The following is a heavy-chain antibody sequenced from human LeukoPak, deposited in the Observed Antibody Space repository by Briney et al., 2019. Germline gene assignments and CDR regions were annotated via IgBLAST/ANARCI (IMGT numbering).Heavy chain of an antibody. J-gene: IGHJ5*02. CDR1: GFTFSNYA. CDR3: AKGNNYDFWSGPSRWFDP. D-gene: IGHD3-3*01. CDR2: ISGSGGST. V-gene: IGHV3-23*01. Sequence: GGSLRLSCAASGFTFSNYAMSWVRQAPGKGLEWVSAISGSGGSTYYADSVKGRFTISRDNSKNTLYLQMNSLRAEDTAVYYCAKGNNYDFWSGPSRWFDPWVQGTLVTVSS.